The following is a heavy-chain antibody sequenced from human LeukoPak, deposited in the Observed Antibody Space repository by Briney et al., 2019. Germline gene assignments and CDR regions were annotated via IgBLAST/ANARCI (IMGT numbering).Heavy chain of an antibody. V-gene: IGHV4-31*03. D-gene: IGHD3-22*01. J-gene: IGHJ4*02. CDR1: GGSISSGGYY. CDR3: ARRPAYYDSSGFDY. CDR2: IYYSGDT. Sequence: PSQTLSFTCTVSGGSISSGGYYWSWIRQHPGKGLEWIGYIYYSGDTYYNPSLRSRLIISVDTSKNQFSLNLSSVTAADTAVYYCARRPAYYDSSGFDYWGQGSLVTVSS.